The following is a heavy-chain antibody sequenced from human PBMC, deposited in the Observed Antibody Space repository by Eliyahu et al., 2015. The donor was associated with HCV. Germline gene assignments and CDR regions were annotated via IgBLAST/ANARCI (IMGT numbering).Heavy chain of an antibody. CDR2: IYWDDDK. Sequence: QITLKESGPTLVKPTQTLTLTCTFSGFSLSTSGVGVGWIRQPPGKALEWLALIYWDDDKRYSPSLKSRLTITKDTSKNQVVLTMTNMDPVDTATYYCAHRPPYGSGREPYYFDYWGQGTLVTVSS. D-gene: IGHD3-10*01. V-gene: IGHV2-5*02. CDR1: GFSLSTSGVG. CDR3: AHRPPYGSGREPYYFDY. J-gene: IGHJ4*02.